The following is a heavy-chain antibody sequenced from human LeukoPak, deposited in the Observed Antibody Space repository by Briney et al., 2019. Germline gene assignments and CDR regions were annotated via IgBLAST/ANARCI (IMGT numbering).Heavy chain of an antibody. CDR1: GFTFSRYG. CDR2: ISYDGSNK. D-gene: IGHD3-10*01. V-gene: IGHV3-30*18. CDR3: AKDRARNYGLGSYFDF. J-gene: IGHJ4*02. Sequence: GGSLRLSCAASGFTFSRYGMHWVRQAAGKGLEWVAVISYDGSNKYYADSVKGRFTISRDNSKNTLFLQMNSLRAEDTAVYYCAKDRARNYGLGSYFDFWGQGTLVVVSS.